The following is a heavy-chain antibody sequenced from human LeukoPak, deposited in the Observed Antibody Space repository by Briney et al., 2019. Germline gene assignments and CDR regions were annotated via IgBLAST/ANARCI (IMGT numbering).Heavy chain of an antibody. Sequence: SETLSLTCTVSGGSISSSSYYWGWIRQPPGKGLEWIGSIYYSGSTYYNPSLKSRVTISVDTSKIQFSLKLSSVTAADTAVYYCARDLSSSVGHDAFDIWGQGTMVTVSS. J-gene: IGHJ3*02. CDR2: IYYSGST. CDR3: ARDLSSSVGHDAFDI. V-gene: IGHV4-39*07. CDR1: GGSISSSSYY. D-gene: IGHD6-6*01.